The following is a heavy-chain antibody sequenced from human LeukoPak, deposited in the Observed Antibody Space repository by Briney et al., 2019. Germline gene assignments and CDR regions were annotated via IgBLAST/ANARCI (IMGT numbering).Heavy chain of an antibody. CDR3: AHSSVGSSGWSDLDY. CDR1: GFSLSTSGVA. Sequence: SGATLVKPTQTLTLTCTFSGFSLSTSGVAVGGIRQPPGKPLEWLAFIYWDDDERYSPSLRSRLTIIKDTSKNQVVLTMTNMDPVDTATYYCAHSSVGSSGWSDLDYWGQGTLVTVSS. V-gene: IGHV2-5*02. J-gene: IGHJ4*02. D-gene: IGHD6-19*01. CDR2: IYWDDDE.